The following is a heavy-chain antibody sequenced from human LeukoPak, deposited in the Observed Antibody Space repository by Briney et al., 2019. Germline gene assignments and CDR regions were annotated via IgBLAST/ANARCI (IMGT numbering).Heavy chain of an antibody. D-gene: IGHD4-17*01. CDR2: ISAYNGNT. V-gene: IGHV1-18*01. Sequence: EASVKVSCKASGYTFTSYGISWVRQAPGQGLEWMGWISAYNGNTNYAQKLQGRVTMTTDTSTSTAYMELRSLRSDDTAVYYCARLTTGSHAYYYYMDVWGKGTTVTVSS. CDR1: GYTFTSYG. J-gene: IGHJ6*03. CDR3: ARLTTGSHAYYYYMDV.